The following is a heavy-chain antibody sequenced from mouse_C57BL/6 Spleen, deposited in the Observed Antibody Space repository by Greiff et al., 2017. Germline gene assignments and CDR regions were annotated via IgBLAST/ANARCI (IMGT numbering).Heavy chain of an antibody. CDR3: AREGYYDYFAY. CDR2: INPGSGGT. J-gene: IGHJ3*01. V-gene: IGHV1-54*01. Sequence: QVQLQQSGAELVRPGTSVKVSCKASGYAFTNYLIEWVKQRPGQGLEWIGVINPGSGGTNYNEKFKGKATLTADKSSSTAYMRLSSLTSEDSAVYFCAREGYYDYFAYWGQGTLVTVSA. D-gene: IGHD2-4*01. CDR1: GYAFTNYL.